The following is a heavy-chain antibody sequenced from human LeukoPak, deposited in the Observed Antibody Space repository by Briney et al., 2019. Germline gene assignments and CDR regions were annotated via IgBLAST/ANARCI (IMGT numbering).Heavy chain of an antibody. CDR2: IYTSGSP. D-gene: IGHD3-10*01. Sequence: SETLSLTCTVSGGSISSYYWSWIRQPAGKGLEWIGRIYTSGSPNYNPSLKSRVTLSVDTSKNQFSLKLSSVTAADTAVYYCARDIGYYGSGSLDYWGQGTLVTVSS. CDR1: GGSISSYY. J-gene: IGHJ4*02. CDR3: ARDIGYYGSGSLDY. V-gene: IGHV4-4*07.